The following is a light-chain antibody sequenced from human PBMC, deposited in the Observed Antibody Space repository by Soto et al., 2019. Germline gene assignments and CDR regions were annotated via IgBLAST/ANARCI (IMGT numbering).Light chain of an antibody. Sequence: EIVLTQSPGSLSLFPWETATLSCRASQSLYNNYLAWYQEKPGQAPRLLIHGASSRPTGIPERFSGSGSGTDFTLTISRLEPEDFAVFYCQQYGSSPWTFGQGTKVDIK. CDR1: QSLYNNY. V-gene: IGKV3-20*01. CDR3: QQYGSSPWT. J-gene: IGKJ1*01. CDR2: GAS.